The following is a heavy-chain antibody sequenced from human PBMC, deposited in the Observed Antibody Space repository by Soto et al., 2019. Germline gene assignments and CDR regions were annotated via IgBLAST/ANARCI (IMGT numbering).Heavy chain of an antibody. V-gene: IGHV3-33*01. Sequence: QVQLVESGGGVVQPGRSLRLSCAASGFTFSSYGMHWVRQAPGKGLEWVAVIWYDGSNKYYADSVKGRFTISRDNSKNTLYLQMNSLRAEDTAVYYCARDQGVGYCSGGSCEPLGYWGQGTLVTVSS. D-gene: IGHD2-15*01. J-gene: IGHJ4*02. CDR3: ARDQGVGYCSGGSCEPLGY. CDR1: GFTFSSYG. CDR2: IWYDGSNK.